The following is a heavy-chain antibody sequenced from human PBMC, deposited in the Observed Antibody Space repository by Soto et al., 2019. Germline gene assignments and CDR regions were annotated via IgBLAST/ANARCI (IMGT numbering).Heavy chain of an antibody. D-gene: IGHD1-26*01. CDR3: ARDLVGATSWFDP. Sequence: GASVKVSCKASGYTFTSYAMHWVRQAPGQRLEWMGWINAGNGNTKYSQKFQGRVTITRDTSASTAYMELSSLRSEDTVVYYCARDLVGATSWFDPWGQGTLVTVS. CDR2: INAGNGNT. CDR1: GYTFTSYA. V-gene: IGHV1-3*01. J-gene: IGHJ5*02.